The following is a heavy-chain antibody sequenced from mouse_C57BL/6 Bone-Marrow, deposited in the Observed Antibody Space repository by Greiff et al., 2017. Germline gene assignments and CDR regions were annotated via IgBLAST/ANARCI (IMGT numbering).Heavy chain of an antibody. J-gene: IGHJ3*01. CDR1: GFTFSNYW. V-gene: IGHV6-3*01. CDR2: IRLKSDNYAT. CDR3: STLAY. Sequence: EVKLEESGGGLVQPGGSMKLSCVASGFTFSNYWMNWVRQSPEKGLEWVAQIRLKSDNYATHYAESGKGRFTISRDDAKSSVYLQMNNLRAEDTGIYYCSTLAYWGQGTLVTVSA.